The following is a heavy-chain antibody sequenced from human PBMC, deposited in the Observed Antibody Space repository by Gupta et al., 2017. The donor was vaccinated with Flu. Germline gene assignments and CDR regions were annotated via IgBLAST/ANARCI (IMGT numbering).Heavy chain of an antibody. V-gene: IGHV3-15*05. CDR3: TTGQL. CDR1: GFTFSNAW. D-gene: IGHD6-13*01. CDR2: IKSQADGGTV. J-gene: IGHJ4*02. Sequence: EVQLVDSGGDLVKPGGSLRLSCTGAGFTFSNAWISWVRQAPGKGLEWVGLIKSQADGGTVHYAAPVRDRFTVSRDDSQNIVYVQMNSLKSEDSGVYYCTTGQLWGQGTPVTVSS.